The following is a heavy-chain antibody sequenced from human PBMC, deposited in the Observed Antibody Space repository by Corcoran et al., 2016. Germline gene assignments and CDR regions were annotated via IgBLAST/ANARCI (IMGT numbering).Heavy chain of an antibody. CDR2: INRDGTTT. V-gene: IGHV3-74*01. D-gene: IGHD2-21*02. J-gene: IGHJ5*02. CDR3: TRDGAGRDTRLPFDP. Sequence: EVRLVESGGGSVQRGGSLRLSCAASGFTTSDYWMHWVRQATGEGLEWVSCINRDGTTTFYADSVKGRFTISRDGARNTLYLQMNTLRVEDTAVYYCTRDGAGRDTRLPFDPWGQGTLVSVSS. CDR1: GFTTSDYW.